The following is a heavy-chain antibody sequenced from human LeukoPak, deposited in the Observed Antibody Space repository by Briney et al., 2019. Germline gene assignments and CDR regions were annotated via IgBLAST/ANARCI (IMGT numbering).Heavy chain of an antibody. CDR2: IYPGDSDT. CDR1: GYSFTSYW. Sequence: GESLKISCKGSGYSFTSYWIGWVRQMPGNGLEWMGIIYPGDSDTRYSPSFQGQVTISADKSISTAYLQWSSLKASDTAMYYCARHVRGGYNKYVTPFDYWGQGTLVTVSS. J-gene: IGHJ4*02. CDR3: ARHVRGGYNKYVTPFDY. D-gene: IGHD5-24*01. V-gene: IGHV5-51*01.